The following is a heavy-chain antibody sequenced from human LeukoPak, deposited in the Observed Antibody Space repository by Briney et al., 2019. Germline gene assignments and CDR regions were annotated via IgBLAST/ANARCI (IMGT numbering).Heavy chain of an antibody. V-gene: IGHV4-34*01. D-gene: IGHD2-21*02. J-gene: IGHJ5*02. Sequence: SETLSLTCAVYGGSFGGYYWSWIRQPPGKGLEWIGEINHSGSTNYNPSLKSRVTISVDTSKNQFSLKLSSVTAADTAVYYCASAYCGGDCQIPWGQGTLVTVSS. CDR2: INHSGST. CDR3: ASAYCGGDCQIP. CDR1: GGSFGGYY.